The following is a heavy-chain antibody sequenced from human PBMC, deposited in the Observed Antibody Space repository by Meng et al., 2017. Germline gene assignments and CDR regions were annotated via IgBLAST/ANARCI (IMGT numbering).Heavy chain of an antibody. V-gene: IGHV1-18*01. D-gene: IGHD3-16*01. CDR2: IFYTNSNK. CDR3: ARDLKRDYYLGEGGY. Sequence: QLQLLHWGADVQKPGSLVKLSCQASGNSVTSFCLSWVRQAPGKGLEWMGWIFYTNSNKNNAQKLQRIVTIITTTNKSITQMVLRRISSDDAAEYYCARDLKRDYYLGEGGYWGQGTLVTVSS. J-gene: IGHJ4*02. CDR1: GNSVTSFC.